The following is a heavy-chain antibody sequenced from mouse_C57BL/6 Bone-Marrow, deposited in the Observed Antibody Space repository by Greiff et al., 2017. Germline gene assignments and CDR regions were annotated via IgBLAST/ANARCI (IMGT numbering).Heavy chain of an antibody. J-gene: IGHJ1*03. CDR1: GYTFTSYW. V-gene: IGHV1-69*01. Sequence: QVQLQQPGAELVMPGASVKLSCKASGYTFTSYWMHWVTQRPGQGLEWIGEIDPSDSYTNYHQKFKGKSTLTVDNSSSTAYMQLSSLTSEDSAGYYCARRGRWLLRWYFDVGGTGTTVTVSS. CDR3: ARRGRWLLRWYFDV. CDR2: IDPSDSYT. D-gene: IGHD2-3*01.